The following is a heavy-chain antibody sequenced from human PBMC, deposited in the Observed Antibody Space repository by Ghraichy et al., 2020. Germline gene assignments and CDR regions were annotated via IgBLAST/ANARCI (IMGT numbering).Heavy chain of an antibody. CDR2: IYYSGST. V-gene: IGHV4-39*01. Sequence: SQTLSLTCTVSGGSISSSSYYWGWIRQPPGKGLEWIGSIYYSGSTYYNPSLKSRVTISVDTSKNQFSLKLSSVTAADTAVYYCARHRGSRWNHRKHSWGQGTLVTVSS. CDR1: GGSISSSSYY. D-gene: IGHD1-14*01. CDR3: ARHRGSRWNHRKHS. J-gene: IGHJ4*02.